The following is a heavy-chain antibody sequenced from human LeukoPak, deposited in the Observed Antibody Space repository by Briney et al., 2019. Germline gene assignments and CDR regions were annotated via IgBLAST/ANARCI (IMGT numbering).Heavy chain of an antibody. Sequence: GASVKVSCKASGYTSTSYDINWVRQATGQGLEWMGWMNPNSGNTGYAQKFQGRVTMTRNTSISTAYMELSSLRSEDTAVYYCARVGIMITFGGVIIDYWGQGTLVTVSS. D-gene: IGHD3-16*01. CDR1: GYTSTSYD. V-gene: IGHV1-8*01. J-gene: IGHJ4*02. CDR3: ARVGIMITFGGVIIDY. CDR2: MNPNSGNT.